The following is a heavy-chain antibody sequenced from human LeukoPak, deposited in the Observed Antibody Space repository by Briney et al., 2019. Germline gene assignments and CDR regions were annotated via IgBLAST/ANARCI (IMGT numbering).Heavy chain of an antibody. CDR3: ARNADYYDSSGYYLTDAFDI. V-gene: IGHV1-18*01. D-gene: IGHD3-22*01. Sequence: ASVKVSCKASGYTFTSYGISWVRQAPGQGLEWMGWISAYNGSTNYAQKLQGRVTMTTDTSTSTAYMELRSLRSDDTAVYYCARNADYYDSSGYYLTDAFDIWGQGTMVTVSS. J-gene: IGHJ3*02. CDR2: ISAYNGST. CDR1: GYTFTSYG.